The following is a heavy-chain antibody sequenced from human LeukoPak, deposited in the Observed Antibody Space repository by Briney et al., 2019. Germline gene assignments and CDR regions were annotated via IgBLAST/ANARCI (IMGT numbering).Heavy chain of an antibody. D-gene: IGHD2-2*01. Sequence: GGSLRLSCAASGFTFSSYGMHWVRQAPGKGLEWVAFIRYDGSNKYYADSVKGRFTISRENAKNSLYLQMNSLRAGDTAVYYWERGGGDHQLLDDEVFDIWGQGKMVTVFS. CDR1: GFTFSSYG. V-gene: IGHV3-30*02. CDR2: IRYDGSNK. CDR3: ERGGGDHQLLDDEVFDI. J-gene: IGHJ3*02.